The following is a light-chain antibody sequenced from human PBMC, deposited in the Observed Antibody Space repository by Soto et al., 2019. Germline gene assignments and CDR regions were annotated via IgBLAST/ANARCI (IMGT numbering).Light chain of an antibody. CDR1: SSEVGDYNY. V-gene: IGLV2-14*01. CDR3: SSYTSSSTPYV. J-gene: IGLJ1*01. Sequence: QSVLTQPASVSGSPGQSITISCTGTSSEVGDYNYVSWYQQHPVKAPKLMIYDVTNLPSGVSDRFSGSKSGNTASLTISGLQAEDEADYYCSSYTSSSTPYVFGTGTKVTVL. CDR2: DVT.